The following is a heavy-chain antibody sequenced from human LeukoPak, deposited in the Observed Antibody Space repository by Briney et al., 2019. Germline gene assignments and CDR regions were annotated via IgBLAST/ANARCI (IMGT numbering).Heavy chain of an antibody. CDR1: GFTFINAW. V-gene: IGHV4-34*01. J-gene: IGHJ6*03. D-gene: IGHD6-13*01. CDR3: ARGRKQQLGTRNYYYYYYMDV. CDR2: INHSGST. Sequence: PGGSLRLSCAASGFTFINAWMSWVRQPPGKGLEWIGEINHSGSTNYNPSLKSRVTISVDTSKNQFSLKLSSVTAADTAVYYCARGRKQQLGTRNYYYYYYMDVWGKGTTVTVSS.